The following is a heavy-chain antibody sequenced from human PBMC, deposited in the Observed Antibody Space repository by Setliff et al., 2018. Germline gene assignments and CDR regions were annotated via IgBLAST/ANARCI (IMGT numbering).Heavy chain of an antibody. CDR3: TRGQYSSGFRGLDY. J-gene: IGHJ4*02. Sequence: GGSLRLSCAASGFTFSDHYMDWVRQAPGKGLEWVGRTRNKANSYTTDYAASVKGRFTISRDDSKNSLYLQMNSLKTADTAVYYCTRGQYSSGFRGLDYWGQGTLVTSPQ. D-gene: IGHD6-19*01. CDR1: GFTFSDHY. V-gene: IGHV3-72*01. CDR2: TRNKANSYTT.